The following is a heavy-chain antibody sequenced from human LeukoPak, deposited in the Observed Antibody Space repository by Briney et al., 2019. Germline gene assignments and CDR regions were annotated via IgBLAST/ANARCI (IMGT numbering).Heavy chain of an antibody. CDR3: ARDRGAVAALDAFDI. CDR2: ISSSSSYI. D-gene: IGHD6-19*01. J-gene: IGHJ3*02. Sequence: PGGSLRLSCAASGFTFSSYSMNWVRQAPGKGLEWVSSISSSSSYIYYADSVKGRFTISRDNAKNSLYLQMNSLRAEDTAVYYCARDRGAVAALDAFDIWGQGTMVTVSS. CDR1: GFTFSSYS. V-gene: IGHV3-21*01.